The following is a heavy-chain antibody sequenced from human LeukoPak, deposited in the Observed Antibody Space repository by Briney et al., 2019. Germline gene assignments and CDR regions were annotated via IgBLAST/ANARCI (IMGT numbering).Heavy chain of an antibody. V-gene: IGHV4-30-2*01. CDR2: IYHSGST. CDR1: GGSISSGGYY. D-gene: IGHD1-26*01. CDR3: ARVELSGSYLDY. Sequence: SETLFLTCTVSGGSISSGGYYWSWIRQPPGKGLEWIGYIYHSGSTYYNPSLKSRVTISVDRSKNQFSLKLSSVTAADTAVYYCARVELSGSYLDYWGQGTLVTVSS. J-gene: IGHJ4*02.